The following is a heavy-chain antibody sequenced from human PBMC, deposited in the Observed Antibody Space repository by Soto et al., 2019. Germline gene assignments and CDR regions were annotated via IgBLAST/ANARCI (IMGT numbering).Heavy chain of an antibody. CDR3: ARASGILWWSTPASHFDY. J-gene: IGHJ4*02. D-gene: IGHD2-21*01. CDR1: GGSISSYY. CDR2: IYYSGST. V-gene: IGHV4-59*01. Sequence: SETLSLTCTVSGGSISSYYWSWIRQPPGKGLEWIGYIYYSGSTNYNPSLKSRVTISVDTSKNQFSLKLSSVTAADTAVYYCARASGILWWSTPASHFDYWGQGTLVTVSS.